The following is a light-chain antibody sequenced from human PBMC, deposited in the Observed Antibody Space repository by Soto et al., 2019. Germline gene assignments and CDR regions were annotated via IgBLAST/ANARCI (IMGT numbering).Light chain of an antibody. V-gene: IGKV3-20*01. CDR2: GAS. Sequence: IVLTQSPGTLSLSPWERATLSCRASQSVSSSYLAWYRQKPGQAPRLLIYGASSRATGIPDRFSGSGSGTDFTLTITRLEPEDSAVYFCQQYTGPPTTFGQGTRLEIK. CDR3: QQYTGPPTT. J-gene: IGKJ5*01. CDR1: QSVSSSY.